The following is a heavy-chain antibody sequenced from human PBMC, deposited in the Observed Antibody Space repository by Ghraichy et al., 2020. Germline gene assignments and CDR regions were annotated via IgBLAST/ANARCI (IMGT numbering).Heavy chain of an antibody. CDR2: ISGSGITT. V-gene: IGHV3-23*01. D-gene: IGHD3-16*01. J-gene: IGHJ4*02. CDR1: TLIFNNYA. CDR3: ARDLTFPGAADY. Sequence: LSLTCAASTLIFNNYAMTWVRQAPGKGLEWVSGISGSGITTYYAGSVKGRFTISRDNSNNTLYLQMNSLRAGDTAVYYCARDLTFPGAADYWGQGTLVTVSS.